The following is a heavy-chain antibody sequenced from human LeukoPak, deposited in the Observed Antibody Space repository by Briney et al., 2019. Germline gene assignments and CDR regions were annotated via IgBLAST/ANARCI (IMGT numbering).Heavy chain of an antibody. V-gene: IGHV4-34*01. CDR1: GGSFSDYY. CDR2: INHSGST. D-gene: IGHD1-26*01. Sequence: SETLSLTCAVYGGSFSDYYWSWIRQPPGKGLEWIGEINHSGSTNYNPSLKSRVTISVDTSKNQFSLKLSSVTAADTAVYYCASGYSGSFTGNYYYYMDVWGKGTTVTVSS. CDR3: ASGYSGSFTGNYYYYMDV. J-gene: IGHJ6*03.